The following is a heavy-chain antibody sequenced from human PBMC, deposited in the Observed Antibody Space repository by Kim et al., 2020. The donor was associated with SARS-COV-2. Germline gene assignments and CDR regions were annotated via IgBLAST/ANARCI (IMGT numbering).Heavy chain of an antibody. Sequence: GGSLRLSCAASGFTFSDYYMSWIRQAPGKGLEWVSYISSSGSTIYYADSVKGRFTISRDNAKNSLYLQMNSLRAEDTAVYYCAKPGIAAAGTLDAFAIWGQGTMVTVSS. CDR1: GFTFSDYY. CDR2: ISSSGSTI. J-gene: IGHJ3*02. D-gene: IGHD6-13*01. CDR3: AKPGIAAAGTLDAFAI. V-gene: IGHV3-11*01.